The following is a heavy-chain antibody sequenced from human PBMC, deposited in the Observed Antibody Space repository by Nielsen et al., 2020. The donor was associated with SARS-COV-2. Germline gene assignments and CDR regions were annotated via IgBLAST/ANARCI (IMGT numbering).Heavy chain of an antibody. Sequence: ASVKVSCKASGYTFTSYDINWVRQATGQGLEWMGWMNPNSGNTGYAQKFQGRVTMTRNTSISTAYMELSSLRSEDTAVYYCARGDAEVLLWFGELGRWFDPWGQGTRVTVS. CDR3: ARGDAEVLLWFGELGRWFDP. V-gene: IGHV1-8*01. CDR1: GYTFTSYD. D-gene: IGHD3-10*01. J-gene: IGHJ5*02. CDR2: MNPNSGNT.